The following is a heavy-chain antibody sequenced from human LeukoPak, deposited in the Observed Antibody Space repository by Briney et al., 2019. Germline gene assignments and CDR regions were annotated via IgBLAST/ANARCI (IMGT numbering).Heavy chain of an antibody. Sequence: GRSLRLSCAASGFTFSSYAMHWVRQAPGKGLEWVAVISYDGSNKYYADSVKGRFTISRDNSKNTLYLQMNSLRAEDTAVYYCAKKTGDYYMDVWGKGTTVTVSS. J-gene: IGHJ6*03. V-gene: IGHV3-30-3*02. CDR2: ISYDGSNK. D-gene: IGHD3-10*01. CDR3: AKKTGDYYMDV. CDR1: GFTFSSYA.